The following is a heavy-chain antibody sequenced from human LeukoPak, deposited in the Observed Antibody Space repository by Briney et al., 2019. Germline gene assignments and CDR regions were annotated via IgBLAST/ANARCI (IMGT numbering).Heavy chain of an antibody. Sequence: ASVKVSCKASGYTFTSYDINWVRQAPGQGLEWMGWMNPNSGNTGYAQKFQGRVTITRNTSISTAYMELSSLRSEDTAVYYCARNKVGNWFDPWGQGTLVTVSS. D-gene: IGHD5-12*01. CDR1: GYTFTSYD. CDR2: MNPNSGNT. J-gene: IGHJ5*02. V-gene: IGHV1-8*03. CDR3: ARNKVGNWFDP.